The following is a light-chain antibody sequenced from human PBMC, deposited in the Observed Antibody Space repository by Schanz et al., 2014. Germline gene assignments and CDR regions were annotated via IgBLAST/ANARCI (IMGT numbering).Light chain of an antibody. Sequence: QSALTQPASVSGSPGQSITISCTGSNSDVATYNLVSWYQQHPGKAPKVMIFEASKRPSGVSNRFSGSKSGNTASLTISGLQAEDEADYYCCSYSSSRFWVFGGGTKLTVL. V-gene: IGLV2-23*01. CDR3: CSYSSSRFWV. CDR1: NSDVATYNL. J-gene: IGLJ3*02. CDR2: EAS.